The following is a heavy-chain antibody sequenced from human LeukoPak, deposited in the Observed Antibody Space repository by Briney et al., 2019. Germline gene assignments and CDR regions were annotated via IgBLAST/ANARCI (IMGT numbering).Heavy chain of an antibody. V-gene: IGHV4-39*07. CDR3: AREMFSGSSWYDY. Sequence: SETLSLTCTVSGDSISDTFYYWGWIRQPPGKGLEWIGSIYYSGSTYYNPSLKSRAIISVETSKNQFSLKLSSVTAADTAVYYCAREMFSGSSWYDYWGQGILVTVSS. CDR1: GDSISDTFYY. J-gene: IGHJ4*02. D-gene: IGHD6-13*01. CDR2: IYYSGST.